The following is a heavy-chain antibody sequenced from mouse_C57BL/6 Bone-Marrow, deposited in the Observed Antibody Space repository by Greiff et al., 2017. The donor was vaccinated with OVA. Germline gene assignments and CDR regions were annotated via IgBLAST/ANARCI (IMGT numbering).Heavy chain of an antibody. Sequence: QVQLQQPGAELVMPGASVKLSCKASGYTFTSYWMHWVKQRPGQGLEWIGEIDPSDSYTNYNQKFKGKSTLTVDKSSSTAYMQLSSLTSEDSAVYYGARRSYYGSSGWYFDVWGTGTTVTVSS. J-gene: IGHJ1*03. CDR2: IDPSDSYT. V-gene: IGHV1-69*01. CDR1: GYTFTSYW. D-gene: IGHD1-1*01. CDR3: ARRSYYGSSGWYFDV.